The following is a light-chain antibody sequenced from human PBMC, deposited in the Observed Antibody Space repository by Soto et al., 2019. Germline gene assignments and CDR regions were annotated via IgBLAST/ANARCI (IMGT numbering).Light chain of an antibody. V-gene: IGKV3-11*01. J-gene: IGKJ3*01. CDR3: QQRSSWPLT. CDR2: DAS. Sequence: EVRLTHSPATLSLSPAEPAPLSCRASQSVTRYLAWYQQRPGQTPRLLIYDASNRATGIPAWFSGSGSGTDFTLSISSIEPEPFAVYYCQQRSSWPLTFGPGTKVD. CDR1: QSVTRY.